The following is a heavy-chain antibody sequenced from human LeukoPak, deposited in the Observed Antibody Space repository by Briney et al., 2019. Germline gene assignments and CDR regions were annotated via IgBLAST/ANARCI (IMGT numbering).Heavy chain of an antibody. D-gene: IGHD6-13*01. CDR3: ARGVRGSSRLSFEY. CDR1: GFTFSSYG. Sequence: HPGGSLRLSCAASGFTFSSYGMSWVRQAPGKGLEWVSAISGSGGSTYYADSVKGRFTISRDNSKNTLFLQMNSLRPEDTAVYYCARGVRGSSRLSFEYWGQGTLVTVSS. J-gene: IGHJ4*02. CDR2: ISGSGGST. V-gene: IGHV3-23*01.